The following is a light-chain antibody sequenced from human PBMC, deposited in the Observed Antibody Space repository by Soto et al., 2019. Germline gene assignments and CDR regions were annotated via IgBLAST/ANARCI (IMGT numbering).Light chain of an antibody. V-gene: IGKV3D-20*01. CDR2: DAT. J-gene: IGKJ5*01. Sequence: EIGLTQSPATLPLSPGERATLSCWASQSVSSRYLAWYQPKPGLAPRLLMYDATSRATGIPDRFSGSGSGTDFTLTISRLEPEDFAVXXXXXXXXXXATFGQGTRLEIK. CDR3: XXXXXXXAT. CDR1: QSVSSRY.